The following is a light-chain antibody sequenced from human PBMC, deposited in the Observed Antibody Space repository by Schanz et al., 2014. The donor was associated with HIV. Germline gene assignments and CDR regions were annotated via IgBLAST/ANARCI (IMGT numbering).Light chain of an antibody. V-gene: IGLV2-18*02. J-gene: IGLJ2*01. CDR3: CSYRSRFTLI. CDR2: DVS. Sequence: QSALTQPPSVSGSPGQSVTISCTGTSSDIGTYNRVSWYQQSPGTAPKLLIYDVSNRPSGVSNRFSGSKSGNTASLTISGLQAEDEADYYCCSYRSRFTLIFGGGTKLTVL. CDR1: SSDIGTYNR.